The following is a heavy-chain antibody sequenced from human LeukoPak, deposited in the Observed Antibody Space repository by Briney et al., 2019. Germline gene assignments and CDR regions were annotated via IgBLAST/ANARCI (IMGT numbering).Heavy chain of an antibody. Sequence: ASVKVSCKASGYTFTSYGISWVRQAPGQGLEWMGWISAYNGNTNYAQKLQGRVTMTTDTSTSTAYMELRSLRSDDTAVYYCARDGFEYYYDSSGYYPLDYWGQGTLVTVSS. J-gene: IGHJ4*02. CDR1: GYTFTSYG. CDR3: ARDGFEYYYDSSGYYPLDY. CDR2: ISAYNGNT. D-gene: IGHD3-22*01. V-gene: IGHV1-18*01.